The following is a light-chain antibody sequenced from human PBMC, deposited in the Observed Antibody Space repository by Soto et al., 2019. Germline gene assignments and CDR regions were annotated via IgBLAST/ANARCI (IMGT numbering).Light chain of an antibody. CDR2: GNR. CDR3: QAYDYSLTASV. V-gene: IGLV1-40*01. Sequence: QAVLTQPPSVSGAPGQRVTIPCTGNSSNLGAGYDVHWYQQLPGTAPKLVIYGNRNRPSGVPERFSGSKSGTSASLAITGRQAEDEGDYYCQAYDYSLTASVFGGGTKLTVL. J-gene: IGLJ3*02. CDR1: SSNLGAGYD.